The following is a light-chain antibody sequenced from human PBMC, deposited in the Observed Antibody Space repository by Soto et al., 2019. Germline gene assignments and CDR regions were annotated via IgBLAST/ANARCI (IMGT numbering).Light chain of an antibody. V-gene: IGLV2-14*03. CDR2: DVS. J-gene: IGLJ1*01. CDR3: SSYTSSSTLSTYV. Sequence: LIQPASVSGSPGQSITISCTGTSSDVGGYNYVSWYQHHPGKAPKLMIYDVSNRPSGVSNRFSGSKSGNTASLIISGLQAEDEADYYCSSYTSSSTLSTYVFGTGTKVTVL. CDR1: SSDVGGYNY.